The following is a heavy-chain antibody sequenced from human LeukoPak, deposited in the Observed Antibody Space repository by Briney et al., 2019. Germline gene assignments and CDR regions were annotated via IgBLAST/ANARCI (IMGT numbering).Heavy chain of an antibody. V-gene: IGHV3-21*01. CDR3: AKGPGLLDYGDSMYYFDY. CDR1: GFTFSSYS. CDR2: ISSSSSYI. Sequence: GGSLRLSCAASGFTFSSYSMNWVRQAPGKGLEWVSSISSSSSYIYYADSVKGRFTISRDNAKNSLYLQMNSLRAEDTAVYYCAKGPGLLDYGDSMYYFDYWGQGTLVTVSS. J-gene: IGHJ4*02. D-gene: IGHD4-17*01.